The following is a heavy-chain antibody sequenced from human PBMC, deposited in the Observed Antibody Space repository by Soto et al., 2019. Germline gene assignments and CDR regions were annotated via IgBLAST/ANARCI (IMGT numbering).Heavy chain of an antibody. J-gene: IGHJ5*02. D-gene: IGHD3-16*01. Sequence: ALKISCKGSGYSFTSYWIGWVRQMPGKGLEWMGIIYPGDSDTRYSPSFQGQVTISADKSISTAYLQWSSLKASDTAMYYCARQLDFDTFWFDPWGQGTLVTVSS. V-gene: IGHV5-51*01. CDR2: IYPGDSDT. CDR1: GYSFTSYW. CDR3: ARQLDFDTFWFDP.